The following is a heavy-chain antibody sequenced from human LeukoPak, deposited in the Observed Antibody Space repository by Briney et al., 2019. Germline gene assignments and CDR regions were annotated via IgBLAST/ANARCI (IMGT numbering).Heavy chain of an antibody. Sequence: ASVKVSCKASGYTFTSYAISWVRQAPGQGLEWMGWISAYNGYTNYAQNLQGRVTMTTDTSTSTAYMELTGLRSDDTAVYYCARALARDVYNINWFDPWGQGTLVTVSS. CDR3: ARALARDVYNINWFDP. J-gene: IGHJ5*02. D-gene: IGHD5-24*01. V-gene: IGHV1-18*01. CDR1: GYTFTSYA. CDR2: ISAYNGYT.